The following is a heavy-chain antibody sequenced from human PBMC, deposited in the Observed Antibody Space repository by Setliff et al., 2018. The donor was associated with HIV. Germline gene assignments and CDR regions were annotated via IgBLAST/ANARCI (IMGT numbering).Heavy chain of an antibody. D-gene: IGHD3-9*01. CDR3: AGSILTGYYTFGADY. Sequence: ASVKVSCKASGYTFTGYYMHWVRQAPGQGLEWMGWINPNNGGTNYAQKFQGRVTMTRDTSISTAYMELSSLRSEDTAVYYCAGSILTGYYTFGADYWGQGTLVTV. J-gene: IGHJ4*02. V-gene: IGHV1-2*02. CDR2: INPNNGGT. CDR1: GYTFTGYY.